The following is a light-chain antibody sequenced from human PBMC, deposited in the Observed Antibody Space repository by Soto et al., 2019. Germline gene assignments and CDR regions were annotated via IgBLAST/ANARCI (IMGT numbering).Light chain of an antibody. CDR2: DAS. CDR1: QSISSY. Sequence: DIQMTQSPSSLSASVRDRVTITCRASQSISSYLNWYQQKPGKAPKFLIYDASTLESGVPSRFSGSGFGTEFSLTISSLQPDDFGSYYCQHMRTFGQGTKVDIK. V-gene: IGKV1-39*01. J-gene: IGKJ1*01. CDR3: QHMRT.